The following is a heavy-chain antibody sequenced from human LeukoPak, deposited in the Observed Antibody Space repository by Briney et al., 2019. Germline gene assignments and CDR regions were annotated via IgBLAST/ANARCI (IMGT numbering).Heavy chain of an antibody. Sequence: GGSLRLSCAASGFTFSSYNMNWVRQAPGKGLEWVSSISSSSSYIYYADSVKGRFTISRDNAKNSLYLQMNSLRAEDTAVYYCAREGDSSGWYFDYWGQGTLVTVSS. CDR3: AREGDSSGWYFDY. CDR1: GFTFSSYN. J-gene: IGHJ4*02. D-gene: IGHD6-19*01. CDR2: ISSSSSYI. V-gene: IGHV3-21*04.